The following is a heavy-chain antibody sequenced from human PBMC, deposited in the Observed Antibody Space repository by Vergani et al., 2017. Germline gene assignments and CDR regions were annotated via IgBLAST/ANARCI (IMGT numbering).Heavy chain of an antibody. V-gene: IGHV3-23*01. CDR3: ARGILYSALADY. CDR1: EFTFSNYA. D-gene: IGHD3-3*02. Sequence: EVQLLESGGGLVQPGGSLRLTCAASEFTFSNYAMNWVRQAPGKGLEWVSGISGSGVSAYYTDSVKGRFTISRDNSKNMLFLQMNNLRTEDTAIYYCARGILYSALADYWGQGTLVTVSS. CDR2: ISGSGVSA. J-gene: IGHJ4*02.